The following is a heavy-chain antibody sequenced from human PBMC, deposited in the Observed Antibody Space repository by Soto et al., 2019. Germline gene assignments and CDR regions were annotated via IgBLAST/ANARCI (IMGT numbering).Heavy chain of an antibody. CDR1: GGSVSSGGYY. Sequence: SETLSLTCSASGGSVSSGGYYWSWIRQLPGKGLEWIGYIYYSGSTYYNPSLKSRVTISVDTSKNQFSLKLSSVTAADTAVYNCARTRYGDFRNGMDVWGQGTTVTV. J-gene: IGHJ6*02. CDR2: IYYSGST. D-gene: IGHD4-17*01. V-gene: IGHV4-31*03. CDR3: ARTRYGDFRNGMDV.